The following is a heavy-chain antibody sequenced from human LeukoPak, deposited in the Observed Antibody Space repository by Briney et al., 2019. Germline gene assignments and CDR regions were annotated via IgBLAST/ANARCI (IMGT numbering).Heavy chain of an antibody. V-gene: IGHV4-34*01. CDR3: ARGGYYYDSSGYAYYFDY. Sequence: SETLSLTCAVYGGSFSGYYWSWIRQPPGKGLEWIWDINHSGSTNYNPSLKSRVTISVDTSKNQFSLKLSSVTAADTAVYYCARGGYYYDSSGYAYYFDYWGQGTLVTVSS. CDR1: GGSFSGYY. J-gene: IGHJ4*02. CDR2: INHSGST. D-gene: IGHD3-22*01.